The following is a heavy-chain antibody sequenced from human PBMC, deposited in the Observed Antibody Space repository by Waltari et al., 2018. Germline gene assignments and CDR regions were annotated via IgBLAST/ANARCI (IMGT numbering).Heavy chain of an antibody. CDR1: GDSFGSFG. J-gene: IGHJ4*02. CDR3: ARGRTVRTYDYFDS. D-gene: IGHD4-4*01. V-gene: IGHV1-18*01. Sequence: QVLLVQSGAEFKEPGASVKVSCRTSGDSFGSFGIGWVRQVPGQGLEWMGGVTGYNDRTVYAEKFQGRVTMTRDTSTTTAHMELRALTSGDTAVYFCARGRTVRTYDYFDSWGQGTLVTVSS. CDR2: VTGYNDRT.